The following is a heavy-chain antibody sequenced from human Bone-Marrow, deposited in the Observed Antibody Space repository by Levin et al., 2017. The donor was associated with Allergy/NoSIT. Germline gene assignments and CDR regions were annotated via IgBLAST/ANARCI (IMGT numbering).Heavy chain of an antibody. D-gene: IGHD3-3*01. J-gene: IGHJ4*02. Sequence: SETLSLTCTVSGGSSSNHKWSWIRQPPGKGLQWIGYIYFSGSTYYNPSLNSRVSISVDASKNHFSLKLSSVTTADTAVYYCAGFWSAFDYWGQGIPVTVSS. CDR3: AGFWSAFDY. CDR1: GGSSSNHK. V-gene: IGHV4-59*11. CDR2: IYFSGST.